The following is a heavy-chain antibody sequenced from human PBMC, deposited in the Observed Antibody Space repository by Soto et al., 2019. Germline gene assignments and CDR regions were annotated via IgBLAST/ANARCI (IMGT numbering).Heavy chain of an antibody. CDR2: IRSKANSYAT. J-gene: IGHJ4*02. Sequence: EVQLVESGGGLVQPGGSLKLSCAASGFTFSGSAMHWVRQASGKGLEWVGRIRSKANSYATTYAASVKGRFTISRDDSKNTAYLQINSLKTEDTAVYYFNRWYSSGWYGYWGQGTLVTVSS. D-gene: IGHD6-19*01. CDR3: NRWYSSGWYGY. V-gene: IGHV3-73*02. CDR1: GFTFSGSA.